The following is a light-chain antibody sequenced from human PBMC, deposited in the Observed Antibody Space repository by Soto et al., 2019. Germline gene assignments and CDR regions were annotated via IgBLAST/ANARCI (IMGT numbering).Light chain of an antibody. CDR3: QQSYSTPPWT. Sequence: EIQMTQSPSTLSASVGDRVTITCRASQSISSWLAWYQQKPGKAPKLLIYKASTLKSGVPSRFSGSGSGTDFTLTISSLQPEDFATYYCQQSYSTPPWTFGQGTKVDIK. J-gene: IGKJ1*01. CDR1: QSISSW. V-gene: IGKV1-5*03. CDR2: KAS.